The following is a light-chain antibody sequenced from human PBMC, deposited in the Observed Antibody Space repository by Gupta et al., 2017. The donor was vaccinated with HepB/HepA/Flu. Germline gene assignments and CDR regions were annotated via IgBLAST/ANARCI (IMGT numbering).Light chain of an antibody. V-gene: IGKV1-27*01. CDR1: QSIRNY. Sequence: IQMTQSPSSLPASVADRVTITCRASQSIRNYLAWYQQKAGKVPKLLIYAASTLQSGVPSRFSGSGSGTDFTLTITILQAEDVATYYCQKYNSAPWTFGQGTKVEIK. CDR2: AAS. CDR3: QKYNSAPWT. J-gene: IGKJ1*01.